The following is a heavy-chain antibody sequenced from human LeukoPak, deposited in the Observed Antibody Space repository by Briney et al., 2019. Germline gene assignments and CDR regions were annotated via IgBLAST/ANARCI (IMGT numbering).Heavy chain of an antibody. D-gene: IGHD5-24*01. J-gene: IGHJ6*03. CDR2: VGSDEKTI. CDR3: ARGTWATLYYYYMDV. CDR1: GFTFTGHS. V-gene: IGHV3-30*04. Sequence: PGGSLRLSCVASGFTFTGHSMHWVRQAPGKGPEWVAVVGSDEKTIFYADSLKGRFTISRDNSKNTLYLQMNSLRDEDTAVYYCARGTWATLYYYYMDVWGKGTTVTVSS.